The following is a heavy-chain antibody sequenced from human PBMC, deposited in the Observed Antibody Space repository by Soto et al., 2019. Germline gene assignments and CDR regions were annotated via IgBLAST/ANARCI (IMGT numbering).Heavy chain of an antibody. J-gene: IGHJ4*02. V-gene: IGHV1-69*13. CDR1: GGTFSSYR. CDR3: VRDSGAKLSSS. CDR2: IVPIYRTA. Sequence: SVKFSCKASGGTFSSYRINWVRQDPGQGLEWVGGIVPIYRTADYAQKFQGRVTITADESARTSYMELRSLKSQDTAVYYCVRDSGAKLSSSWGQGTLVTVSS. D-gene: IGHD6-13*01.